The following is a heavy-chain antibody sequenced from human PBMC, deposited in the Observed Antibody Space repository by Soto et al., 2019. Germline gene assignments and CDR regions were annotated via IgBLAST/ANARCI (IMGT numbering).Heavy chain of an antibody. CDR1: GITTTLYY. D-gene: IGHD7-27*01. CDR3: AKEHWGSFDF. CDR2: ISYTGST. J-gene: IGHJ4*02. Sequence: QVHLQESGPGLVQPSETLSLTCTVSGITTTLYYWNWMRQSPGRGLEWIGSISYTGSTSYNPSLKGRVTVSRDTSKSQFSLKLSSVTAADTAFYYCAKEHWGSFDFWGQGALVTVSS. V-gene: IGHV4-59*01.